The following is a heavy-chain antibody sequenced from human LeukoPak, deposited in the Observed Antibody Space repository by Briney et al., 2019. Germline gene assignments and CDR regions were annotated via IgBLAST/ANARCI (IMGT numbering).Heavy chain of an antibody. Sequence: GGSLRLSCAASGFSFSSHWMSWVRQAPGKGLEWVANINQDGREKQYVDSVKGRFTISRDNAKNSLYLQMNSLRAEDTAVYYCARDALAAAGSYYYYYMDVWGKGTTVTVSS. V-gene: IGHV3-7*01. J-gene: IGHJ6*03. D-gene: IGHD6-13*01. CDR3: ARDALAAAGSYYYYYMDV. CDR2: INQDGREK. CDR1: GFSFSSHW.